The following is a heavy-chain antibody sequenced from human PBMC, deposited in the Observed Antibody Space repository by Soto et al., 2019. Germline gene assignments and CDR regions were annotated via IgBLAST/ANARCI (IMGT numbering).Heavy chain of an antibody. Sequence: GGSLRLSCASSGYTFSTHPMNWHRQAQGKGLEWVSSINGRGNYIYYAESVKGRFTISRDNAKNAQYLQMDRLRAEDTALYYCVREDGKVGSNSAFDYWGLGALVTVSS. V-gene: IGHV3-21*01. D-gene: IGHD1-26*01. J-gene: IGHJ4*02. CDR3: VREDGKVGSNSAFDY. CDR1: GYTFSTHP. CDR2: INGRGNYI.